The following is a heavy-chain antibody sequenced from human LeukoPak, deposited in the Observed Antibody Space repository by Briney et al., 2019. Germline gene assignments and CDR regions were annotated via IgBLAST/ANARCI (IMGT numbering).Heavy chain of an antibody. D-gene: IGHD3-16*02. V-gene: IGHV3-30*18. J-gene: IGHJ4*02. CDR1: GFTFSSYG. Sequence: GGSLRLSCAASGFTFSSYGMHWVRQAPGKGLEWVAVISYDGSNKYYADSVKGRFTISRDNSKNTLYLQMNSLRAEDTAVYYCAKSLYYDYVWGSYRYRGGFDYWGQGTLVTVSS. CDR3: AKSLYYDYVWGSYRYRGGFDY. CDR2: ISYDGSNK.